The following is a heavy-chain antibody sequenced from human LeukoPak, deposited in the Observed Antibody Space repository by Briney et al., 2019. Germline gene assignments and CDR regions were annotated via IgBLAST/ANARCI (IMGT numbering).Heavy chain of an antibody. V-gene: IGHV1-18*04. J-gene: IGHJ5*02. CDR2: ISAYNGNT. CDR3: ARGSYDILTGYFNWFDP. D-gene: IGHD3-9*01. CDR1: GYTFTSYG. Sequence: GASVKVSCKASGYTFTSYGISWVRQAPGQGLEWMGWISAYNGNTNYAQKLQGRVTMTTDTSTSTAYMELRSLRSDETAVYYCARGSYDILTGYFNWFDPWGQGTLVTVSS.